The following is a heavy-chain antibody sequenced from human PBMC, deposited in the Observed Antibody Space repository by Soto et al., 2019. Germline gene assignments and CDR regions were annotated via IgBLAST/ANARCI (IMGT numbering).Heavy chain of an antibody. V-gene: IGHV3-21*01. Sequence: PGGSLRLSCVGSAFTFCSYSLNWVRQAPGKGLEWVSSITSGSSFIDYADSVKGRFTISRDDAKNSLFLQMSSLRADDTAVYYCARSQRNGAMDVWGQGTTVTVSS. CDR3: ARSQRNGAMDV. CDR2: ITSGSSFI. J-gene: IGHJ6*02. CDR1: AFTFCSYS. D-gene: IGHD2-8*01.